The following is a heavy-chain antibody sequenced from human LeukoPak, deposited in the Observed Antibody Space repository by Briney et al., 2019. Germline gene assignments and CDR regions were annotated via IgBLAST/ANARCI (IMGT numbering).Heavy chain of an antibody. J-gene: IGHJ4*02. D-gene: IGHD4-17*01. V-gene: IGHV3-30*02. CDR2: IRYDGSNK. Sequence: GGSLRLSCAASGCTFSSYGMHWVRQAPGKGLEWVAFIRYDGSNKYYADSVKGRFTISRDNSKNTLYLQMNSLRAEDTAVYYCAKPNDYGETVYYFDYWGQGTLVTVSS. CDR1: GCTFSSYG. CDR3: AKPNDYGETVYYFDY.